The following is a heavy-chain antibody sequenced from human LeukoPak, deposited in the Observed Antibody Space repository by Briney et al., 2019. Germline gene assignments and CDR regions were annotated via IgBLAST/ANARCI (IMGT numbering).Heavy chain of an antibody. Sequence: PSETLSLTCAVYGGSFSGYCWSWIRQPPGKGLEWIGEINHSGSTNYNPSLKSRVTISVDTSKNQFSLKLSSVTAADTAVYYCAREKTGRRITIFGVAEMRRDYMDVWGKGTTVTVSS. CDR3: AREKTGRRITIFGVAEMRRDYMDV. V-gene: IGHV4-34*01. CDR1: GGSFSGYC. D-gene: IGHD3-3*01. J-gene: IGHJ6*03. CDR2: INHSGST.